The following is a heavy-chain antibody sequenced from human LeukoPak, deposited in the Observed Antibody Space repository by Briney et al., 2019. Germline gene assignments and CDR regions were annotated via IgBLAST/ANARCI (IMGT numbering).Heavy chain of an antibody. CDR2: IGAGGNFT. Sequence: GGSLRLSCTASGFTFSSYAMNWVRQAPGKGLEWVSGIGAGGNFTYYADSVTGRFTIFRDNSRNTLYLQMNSLRADDTAVYYCAKDLEYTTYGYYFDYWGQGSLVTVSS. V-gene: IGHV3-23*01. J-gene: IGHJ4*02. CDR3: AKDLEYTTYGYYFDY. D-gene: IGHD4-17*01. CDR1: GFTFSSYA.